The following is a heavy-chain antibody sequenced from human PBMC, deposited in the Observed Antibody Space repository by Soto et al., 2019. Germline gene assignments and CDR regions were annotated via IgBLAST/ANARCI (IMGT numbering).Heavy chain of an antibody. V-gene: IGHV3-7*01. D-gene: IGHD3-22*01. CDR3: VRATLSWGHYYFRGLDV. CDR1: GFMFGTYW. J-gene: IGHJ6*02. Sequence: GGSLRLSCAATGFMFGTYWMSWVRQAPGKGLEWVANIKHDGNEKYYADSVKGRFTVSRDNVKNFLHLQMSSLRGEDTGVYFCVRATLSWGHYYFRGLDVWGQGTTVTVSS. CDR2: IKHDGNEK.